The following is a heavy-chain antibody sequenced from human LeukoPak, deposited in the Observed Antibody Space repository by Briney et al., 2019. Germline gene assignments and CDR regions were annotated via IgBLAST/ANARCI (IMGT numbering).Heavy chain of an antibody. CDR2: ISSSSSYI. J-gene: IGHJ6*02. D-gene: IGHD2-2*01. CDR1: GFTFSSYS. V-gene: IGHV3-21*01. CDR3: AKTAAFRGGIYYYGMDV. Sequence: PGGSLRLSCAASGFTFSSYSMNWVRQAPGKGLEWVSSISSSSSYIYYADSVKGRFTISRDNSKNTLYLQMNSLRAEDTAVYYCAKTAAFRGGIYYYGMDVWGQGTTVTVSS.